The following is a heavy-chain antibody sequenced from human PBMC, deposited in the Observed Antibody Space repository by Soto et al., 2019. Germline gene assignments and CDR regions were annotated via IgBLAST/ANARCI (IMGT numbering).Heavy chain of an antibody. CDR3: ARVYCISTSCYWFDP. CDR2: IDPTDSYT. D-gene: IGHD2-2*01. Sequence: GESLKISCQASGYSFTTYWISWVRQMPGKGLECMGRIDPTDSYTDYGPSFEGHVTMSVDRSINTAYLEWSSLKASDSAMYYCARVYCISTSCYWFDPWGQGTLVTVSS. J-gene: IGHJ5*02. V-gene: IGHV5-10-1*01. CDR1: GYSFTTYW.